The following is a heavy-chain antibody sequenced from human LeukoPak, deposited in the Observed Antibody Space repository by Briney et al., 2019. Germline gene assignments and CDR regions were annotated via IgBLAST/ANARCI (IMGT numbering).Heavy chain of an antibody. V-gene: IGHV3-53*01. CDR1: GFSVSSNY. Sequence: GGSLRLSCTASGFSVSSNYMSWVRQAPGKGLEWVSVLYSGGRTNYADSVKGRFTISRDNSKNTLYLQMNSLRAEDAAFYYCARGGGLSDYWGQGTLVTVSS. CDR2: LYSGGRT. J-gene: IGHJ4*02. CDR3: ARGGGLSDY.